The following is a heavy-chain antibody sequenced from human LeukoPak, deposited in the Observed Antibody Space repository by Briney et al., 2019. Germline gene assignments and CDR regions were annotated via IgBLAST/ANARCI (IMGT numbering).Heavy chain of an antibody. CDR1: GFTFSSYA. CDR3: AKGSSNWRDYYYFDY. D-gene: IGHD6-13*01. J-gene: IGHJ4*02. CDR2: ISGSGGST. Sequence: PGGSLRLSCAASGFTFSSYAMNWVRQAPGKGLEWVSVISGSGGSTYYADSVKGRFTISRDNSKNTLYLQMNSLRVEDTAVYYCAKGSSNWRDYYYFDYWGQGTLVTVSS. V-gene: IGHV3-23*01.